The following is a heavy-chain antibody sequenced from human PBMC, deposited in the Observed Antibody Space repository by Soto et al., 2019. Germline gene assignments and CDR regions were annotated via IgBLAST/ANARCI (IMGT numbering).Heavy chain of an antibody. CDR2: ISGDGRTT. V-gene: IGHV3-74*01. Sequence: GGSLRLSCAASGFTFSSHWMNWVRQGPGKGLVWVSRISGDGRTTSHADSVKGRFTISRDNAKNTLYLQMDSLRVEDTAVYYCARGVPNCSSSSCYFDFWGQGILVTVSS. D-gene: IGHD2-2*01. J-gene: IGHJ4*02. CDR1: GFTFSSHW. CDR3: ARGVPNCSSSSCYFDF.